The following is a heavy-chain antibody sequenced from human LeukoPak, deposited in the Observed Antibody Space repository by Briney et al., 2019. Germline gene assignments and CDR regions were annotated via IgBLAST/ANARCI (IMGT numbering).Heavy chain of an antibody. CDR1: RFTFSDYG. CDR2: ISYDGSNK. J-gene: IGHJ4*02. Sequence: PGGSLRLSCAASRFTFSDYGMHWVRQAPGKGLEWVTLISYDGSNKYYADSVKGRFTISRDNSKNTLYLQMNSLRAEDTAVYYCASDYYDSSGYYYVDCWGQGTLVTVSS. CDR3: ASDYYDSSGYYYVDC. D-gene: IGHD3-22*01. V-gene: IGHV3-33*08.